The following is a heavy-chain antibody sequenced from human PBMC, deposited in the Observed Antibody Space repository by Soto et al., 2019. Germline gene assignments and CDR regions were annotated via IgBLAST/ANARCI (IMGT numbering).Heavy chain of an antibody. D-gene: IGHD3-3*01. Sequence: GASVKVSCKASGYTFTSYGISWVRQAPGQGLEWMGWISAYNGNTNYAQKLQGRVTMTTDTSTSTAYMELRSLRSDDTAVYYCAAHRPPNYDFCSGYRFGWFGPWGQRTLVTVSS. CDR1: GYTFTSYG. CDR3: AAHRPPNYDFCSGYRFGWFGP. V-gene: IGHV1-18*04. J-gene: IGHJ5*02. CDR2: ISAYNGNT.